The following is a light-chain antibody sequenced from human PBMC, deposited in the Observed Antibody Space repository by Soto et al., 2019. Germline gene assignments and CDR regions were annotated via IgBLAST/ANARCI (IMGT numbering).Light chain of an antibody. J-gene: IGKJ5*01. V-gene: IGKV1-39*01. CDR3: QQAYSTPRLT. CDR1: QSISSY. CDR2: DTS. Sequence: DIQMTQSPSSLAASVGDRVTITCRASQSISSYLNWYQQRPGRAPKLLLFDTSKLQSGVPSRFSGSGSGTDFTLTISSLLPEDFATYHCQQAYSTPRLTFGQGTRLENK.